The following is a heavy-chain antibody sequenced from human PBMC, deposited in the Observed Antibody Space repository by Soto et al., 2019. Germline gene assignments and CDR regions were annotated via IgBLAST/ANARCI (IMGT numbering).Heavy chain of an antibody. V-gene: IGHV4-34*01. Sequence: QVQLQQWGAGLLKPSETLSLTCAVYGGSFRGYYWSWIRQPPGKGLEWIGEINHSGSTNYNPSLKIRVTISVDTSKNQFSLKLSSVTAADTAVYYCARGGLYCSGGSCYSGYFQHWGQGTLVTVSS. CDR3: ARGGLYCSGGSCYSGYFQH. CDR1: GGSFRGYY. D-gene: IGHD2-15*01. CDR2: INHSGST. J-gene: IGHJ1*01.